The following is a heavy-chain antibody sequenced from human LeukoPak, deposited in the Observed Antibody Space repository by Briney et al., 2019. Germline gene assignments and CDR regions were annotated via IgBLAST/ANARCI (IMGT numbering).Heavy chain of an antibody. CDR1: GFTFSSYA. CDR3: AKYSGDYHYYYYMDV. Sequence: GGSLRLSCAASGFTFSSYAMSWVRQAPGKGLEWVSAISGSGGSTYYADSVKGRFTISRDNSKNTLYLQMNSLRAEDTAVYYCAKYSGDYHYYYYMDVWGKGTTVTVSS. D-gene: IGHD6-19*01. CDR2: ISGSGGST. V-gene: IGHV3-23*01. J-gene: IGHJ6*03.